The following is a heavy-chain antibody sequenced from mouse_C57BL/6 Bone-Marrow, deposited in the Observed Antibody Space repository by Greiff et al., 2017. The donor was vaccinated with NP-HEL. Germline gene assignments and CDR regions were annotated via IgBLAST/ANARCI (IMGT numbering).Heavy chain of an antibody. D-gene: IGHD1-1*01. CDR1: GYTFTDYY. Sequence: VQLQQSGPELVKPGASVKISCKASGYTFTDYYMNWVKQSHGKSLKWIGDINPNNGGTSYNQKFKGKATLTVDKSSSTAYMELRSLTSEDSAVYYCARKTTTVPSYYFDYWGQGTTLTVSS. J-gene: IGHJ2*01. CDR2: INPNNGGT. V-gene: IGHV1-26*01. CDR3: ARKTTTVPSYYFDY.